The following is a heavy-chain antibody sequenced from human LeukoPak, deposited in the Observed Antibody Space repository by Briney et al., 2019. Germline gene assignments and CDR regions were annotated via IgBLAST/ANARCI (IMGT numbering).Heavy chain of an antibody. Sequence: GASVKVSCKASGYTFTRYDINWVRQATGQGLEWMGWMNPNSGNTGYAQKFQGRVTMTRNTSISTAYMELSSLRSEDTAVYYCARIAARRNLPNWFDPWGQGTLVTVSS. V-gene: IGHV1-8*01. CDR3: ARIAARRNLPNWFDP. J-gene: IGHJ5*02. D-gene: IGHD6-6*01. CDR1: GYTFTRYD. CDR2: MNPNSGNT.